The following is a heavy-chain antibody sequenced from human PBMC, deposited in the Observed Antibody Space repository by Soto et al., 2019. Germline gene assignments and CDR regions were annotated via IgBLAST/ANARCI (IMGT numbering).Heavy chain of an antibody. Sequence: SETLSLTCTVFGASISGFYWSWIRKSAGKGLEWIGRIYATGTTDYNPSLKSRVMMSVDTSKKQFSLKLRSVTAADTAVYYCVRDGTKTLRDWFDPWGQGISVTVSS. CDR1: GASISGFY. D-gene: IGHD1-1*01. V-gene: IGHV4-4*07. J-gene: IGHJ5*02. CDR3: VRDGTKTLRDWFDP. CDR2: IYATGTT.